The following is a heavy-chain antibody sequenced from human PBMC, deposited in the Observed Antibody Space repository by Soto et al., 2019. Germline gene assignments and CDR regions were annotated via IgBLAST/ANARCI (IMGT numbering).Heavy chain of an antibody. Sequence: ASVKVSCKVSGYTLTELSMHWVRQAPGKGLEWMGGFDPEDGETIYAQKYQGRVTMTEDTSTDTAYMELSSLRSEDTAVYYCATAGNLELRGYYYYGMDVWGQGTTVTVSS. CDR1: GYTLTELS. V-gene: IGHV1-24*01. J-gene: IGHJ6*02. D-gene: IGHD1-7*01. CDR2: FDPEDGET. CDR3: ATAGNLELRGYYYYGMDV.